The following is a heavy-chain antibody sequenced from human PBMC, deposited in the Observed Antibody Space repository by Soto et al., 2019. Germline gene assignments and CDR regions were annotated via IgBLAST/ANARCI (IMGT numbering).Heavy chain of an antibody. D-gene: IGHD6-19*01. CDR2: ISGSGGST. J-gene: IGHJ6*02. Sequence: GESLKISCAASGFTFSSYAMSWVRQAPGKGLEWVSAISGSGGSTYYADSVKGRFTISRDNSKNTLYLQMNSLRAEDTAVYYCAKDALGESSGWTTLNYYYYYYGMDVWGQGTTVTVSS. CDR3: AKDALGESSGWTTLNYYYYYYGMDV. V-gene: IGHV3-23*01. CDR1: GFTFSSYA.